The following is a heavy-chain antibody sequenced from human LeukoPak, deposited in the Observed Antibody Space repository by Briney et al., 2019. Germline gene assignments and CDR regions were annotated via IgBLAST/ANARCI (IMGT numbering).Heavy chain of an antibody. Sequence: SVKVSCKASGYTFTGYCMHWVRQAPGQGLEWMGGIIPIFGTANYAQKFQGRVTITTDGSTSTAYMELSSLRSEDTAVYYCASTHDYGGRTYDYWGQGTLVTVSS. D-gene: IGHD4/OR15-4a*01. CDR2: IIPIFGTA. CDR1: GYTFTGYC. CDR3: ASTHDYGGRTYDY. J-gene: IGHJ4*02. V-gene: IGHV1-69*05.